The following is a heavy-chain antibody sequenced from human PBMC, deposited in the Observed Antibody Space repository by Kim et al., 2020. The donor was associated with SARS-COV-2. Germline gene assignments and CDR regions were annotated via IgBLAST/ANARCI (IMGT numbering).Heavy chain of an antibody. Sequence: SETLSLTCTVSGGSISSGGHYWSWIGQHPGKGLEWIGYIYYSGSTYYNPSLKSRVTISVDTTKNQFSLKLSSVTAADTAVYYCAGAHRWGWIAALGVVD. CDR1: GGSISSGGHY. CDR3: AGAHRWGWIAALGVVD. CDR2: IYYSGST. D-gene: IGHD3-3*01. J-gene: IGHJ4*01. V-gene: IGHV4-31*03.